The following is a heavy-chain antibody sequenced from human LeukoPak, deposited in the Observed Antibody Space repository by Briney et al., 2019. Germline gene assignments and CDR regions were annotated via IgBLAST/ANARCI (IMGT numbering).Heavy chain of an antibody. CDR1: GYTFTGYY. CDR3: ARAPGYGSGSEREREDRSLFDY. CDR2: INPSGGST. D-gene: IGHD3-10*01. J-gene: IGHJ4*02. Sequence: ASVKVSCKASGYTFTGYYMHWVRQAPGQGLEWRGIINPSGGSTSYAQKFQGRVTMTRDTSTSTVYMELSSLRSEDTAVYYCARAPGYGSGSEREREDRSLFDYWGQGTLVTVSS. V-gene: IGHV1-46*01.